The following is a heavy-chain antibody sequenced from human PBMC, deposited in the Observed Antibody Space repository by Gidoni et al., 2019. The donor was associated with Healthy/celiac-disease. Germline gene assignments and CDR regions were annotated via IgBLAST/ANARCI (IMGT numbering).Heavy chain of an antibody. CDR2: IWYDGSNK. CDR1: GFTFSSYG. Sequence: QVQLVESGGGVVQPGRSLRLSCAASGFTFSSYGMHWVRQAPGKGLEWVAVIWYDGSNKYYADSVKGRFTISRDNSKNTLYLQMNSLRAEDTAVYYCARGGGIAVAGGLDYWGQGTLVTVSS. D-gene: IGHD6-19*01. J-gene: IGHJ4*02. CDR3: ARGGGIAVAGGLDY. V-gene: IGHV3-33*01.